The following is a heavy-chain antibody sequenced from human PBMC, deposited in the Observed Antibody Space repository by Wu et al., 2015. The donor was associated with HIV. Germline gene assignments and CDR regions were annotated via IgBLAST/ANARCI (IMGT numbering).Heavy chain of an antibody. Sequence: VQLVQSWAXGGXRSLGASVKVSCKASGYTLTKYDINWVRQATGQGLEWMGWMNPKSGNTGYAQKFQGRVTMTRSTSISTAYMELSSLRSEDTAVYYCARVYGSGSHYNVFGWFDPWGQGTLVTVSS. J-gene: IGHJ5*02. CDR3: ARVYGSGSHYNVFGWFDP. V-gene: IGHV1-8*01. D-gene: IGHD3-10*01. CDR1: GYTLTKYD. CDR2: MNPKSGNT.